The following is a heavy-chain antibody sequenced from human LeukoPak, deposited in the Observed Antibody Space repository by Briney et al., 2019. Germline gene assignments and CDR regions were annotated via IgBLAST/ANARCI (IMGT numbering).Heavy chain of an antibody. CDR2: IYTSRST. Sequence: SQTLSLTCTVSGGSISSGSYYWSWIRQPAGKGLEWIGRIYTSRSTNYNPSLKSRVTISVDTSKNQFSLKLSSVTAADTAVYYCARGEFTAMVIPEGGSFDYWGQGTLVTVSS. D-gene: IGHD5-18*01. J-gene: IGHJ4*02. CDR3: ARGEFTAMVIPEGGSFDY. V-gene: IGHV4-61*02. CDR1: GGSISSGSYY.